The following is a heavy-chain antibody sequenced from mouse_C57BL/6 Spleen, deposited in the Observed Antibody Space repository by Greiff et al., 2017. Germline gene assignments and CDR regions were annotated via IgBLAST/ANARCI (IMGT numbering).Heavy chain of an antibody. Sequence: QVQLQQSGAELVRPGTSVKMSCKASGYTFTNYWIGWAKQRPGHGLEWNGDIYPGGGYPNYNEKFKGKARLTADKASSTAYMQFSSLTSEDSAIYYCAREAVARGYFDVWGTGTTVTVSS. CDR2: IYPGGGYP. CDR3: AREAVARGYFDV. CDR1: GYTFTNYW. D-gene: IGHD1-1*01. J-gene: IGHJ1*03. V-gene: IGHV1-63*01.